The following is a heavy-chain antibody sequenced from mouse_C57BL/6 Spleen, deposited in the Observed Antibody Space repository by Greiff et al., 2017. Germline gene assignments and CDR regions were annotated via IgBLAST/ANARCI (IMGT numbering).Heavy chain of an antibody. Sequence: VQLQQPGAELVKPGASVKMSCKASGYTFTSYCITWVKQRPGQGLEWIGGIYPGSGSTNYNEKFKSKATLTVDTSSSTAYMQLSSLTSEDSEVYYCARLDNGGSPYWYCDVWGTGTTVTVSA. D-gene: IGHD1-1*02. V-gene: IGHV1-55*01. J-gene: IGHJ1*03. CDR1: GYTFTSYC. CDR2: IYPGSGST. CDR3: ARLDNGGSPYWYCDV.